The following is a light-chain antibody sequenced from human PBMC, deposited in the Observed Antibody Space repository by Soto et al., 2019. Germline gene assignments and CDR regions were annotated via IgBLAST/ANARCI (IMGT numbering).Light chain of an antibody. J-gene: IGKJ1*01. CDR2: KAS. CDR3: QQYKSYSEA. V-gene: IGKV1-5*03. CDR1: QTISSW. Sequence: DIQMTQSPSTLSGSVGDRVTITCRASQTISSWLAWYQQKPGNAPKLLIYKASTLKSGVPSRFSGSGSGTEFTLTISSLQPDDFATYYCQQYKSYSEAFGQGTKVDLK.